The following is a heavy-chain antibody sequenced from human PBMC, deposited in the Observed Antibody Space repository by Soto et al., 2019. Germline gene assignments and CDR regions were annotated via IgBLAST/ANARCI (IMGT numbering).Heavy chain of an antibody. D-gene: IGHD2-15*01. J-gene: IGHJ6*03. V-gene: IGHV1-8*01. Sequence: ASVKVSCKASGYIFSNYDIIWVRQATGQGLEWMGWTNPNSGNTGYAQKFQGRVTMTRDTSTSTAYMELSSLRSEDTAVYYCARGGFLGFCSGGACYPNYNHYFMDVWGKGTTVTVSS. CDR2: TNPNSGNT. CDR1: GYIFSNYD. CDR3: ARGGFLGFCSGGACYPNYNHYFMDV.